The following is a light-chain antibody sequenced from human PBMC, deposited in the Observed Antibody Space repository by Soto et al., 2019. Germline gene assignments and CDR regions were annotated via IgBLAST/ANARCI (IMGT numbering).Light chain of an antibody. Sequence: DIKMTQSPSSLSASVGDRVTITCRASQGISNYLAWYQQIPGKVPKLLISAASTLQSGVPYRFSGSGSGTDFTLTISSLQPEDVATYYCQKYTNVPAFGGGTKVEIK. CDR2: AAS. V-gene: IGKV1-27*01. J-gene: IGKJ4*01. CDR1: QGISNY. CDR3: QKYTNVPA.